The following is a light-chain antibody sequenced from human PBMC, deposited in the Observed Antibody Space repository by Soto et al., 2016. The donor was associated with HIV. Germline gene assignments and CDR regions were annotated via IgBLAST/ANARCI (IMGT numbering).Light chain of an antibody. CDR1: QGIGTY. Sequence: DIQLTQSPSFVSASVGDRVTITCRASQGIGTYLAWYQQKVGKAPKLLIYAASTLQSGVPSRFSGSGSGTEFTLTIRSLQPEDFATYYCQQLHSYPLIFGGGTKVEIK. J-gene: IGKJ4*01. V-gene: IGKV1-9*01. CDR3: QQLHSYPLI. CDR2: AAS.